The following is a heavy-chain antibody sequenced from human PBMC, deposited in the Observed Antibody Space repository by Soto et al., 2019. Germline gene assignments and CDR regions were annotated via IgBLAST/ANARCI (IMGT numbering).Heavy chain of an antibody. CDR1: GFTFRDHA. Sequence: QVQLMESGGGVVQPGRSLRLSCAASGFTFRDHAMHWVRQAPGKGREWLAIIWSDGSNKFYAGSVKGRFTISRDNSKNTVYLQMNTLSAEDTAVYYCARALFPDVDIYGMDVWGQGTTVTVSS. CDR2: IWSDGSNK. J-gene: IGHJ6*02. D-gene: IGHD3-9*01. V-gene: IGHV3-33*01. CDR3: ARALFPDVDIYGMDV.